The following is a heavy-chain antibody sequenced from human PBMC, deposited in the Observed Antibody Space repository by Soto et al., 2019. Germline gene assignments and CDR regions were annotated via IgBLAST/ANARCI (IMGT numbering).Heavy chain of an antibody. CDR3: TRDASRDSSARGWFDP. Sequence: VGSLRLSCAASGLTFRSFTMNWVRQAPGKGLEWVSTISSNSAYIYYTDALRGRFTISRDNAKNSLHLQMNSLRAEDTAVYYCTRDASRDSSARGWFDPWGPGTLVNVSS. J-gene: IGHJ5*02. D-gene: IGHD6-13*01. V-gene: IGHV3-21*01. CDR2: ISSNSAYI. CDR1: GLTFRSFT.